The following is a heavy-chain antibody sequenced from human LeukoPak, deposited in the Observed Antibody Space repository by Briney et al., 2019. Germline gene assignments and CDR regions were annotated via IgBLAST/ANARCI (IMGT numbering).Heavy chain of an antibody. CDR3: ARHRAKISLWHVPYYFDY. CDR1: GYSFTSYW. D-gene: IGHD5-18*01. CDR2: IYPGDSDT. V-gene: IGHV5-51*01. J-gene: IGHJ4*02. Sequence: GESLKISCKGSGYSFTSYWIGWVRQMPGKGLEWMGIIYPGDSDTRYSPSFQGQVTISADKSISTAYLQWSSLKASDTAMYYCARHRAKISLWHVPYYFDYWGQGTLVTVSS.